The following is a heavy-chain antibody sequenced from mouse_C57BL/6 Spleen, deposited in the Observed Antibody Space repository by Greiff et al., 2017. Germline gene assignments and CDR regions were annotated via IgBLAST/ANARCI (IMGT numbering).Heavy chain of an antibody. J-gene: IGHJ1*03. D-gene: IGHD2-4*01. Sequence: QVQLQQPGAELVMPGASVKLSCKASGYTFTSYWMHWVKQRPGQGLEWIGEIDPSDSYTNYNQKFKGKSTLTVDKSSSTAYMQLSSLTSEDSAVYYCARYYYDYDGYVDVWGTGTTVTVSS. CDR3: ARYYYDYDGYVDV. V-gene: IGHV1-69*01. CDR1: GYTFTSYW. CDR2: IDPSDSYT.